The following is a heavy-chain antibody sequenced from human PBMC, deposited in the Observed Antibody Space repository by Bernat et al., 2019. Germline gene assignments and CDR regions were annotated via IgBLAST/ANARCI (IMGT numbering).Heavy chain of an antibody. J-gene: IGHJ4*02. V-gene: IGHV3-30*02. D-gene: IGHD4-17*01. CDR3: AKERGYGPFDY. Sequence: QVQLVESGGGEVQPGGSPRLSCAASGFTFSNYGMHWVRQAPVKGLEWVAFIRYDGSEKYYAASVKGRFTISRDNSKNTLYLQMNSLRVEDTAVYYCAKERGYGPFDYWGQGTLVTVSS. CDR2: IRYDGSEK. CDR1: GFTFSNYG.